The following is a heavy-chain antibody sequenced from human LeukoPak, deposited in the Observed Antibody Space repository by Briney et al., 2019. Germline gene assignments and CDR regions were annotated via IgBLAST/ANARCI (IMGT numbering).Heavy chain of an antibody. CDR1: GDSISRYY. Sequence: SETLSLTCTVSGDSISRYYWRWIRQPPGKGLEWIGYIYTSGSTNYHPSLLSRVTISVDTSKNQFSLKLSSVTAADTAVYYCVRDSIYNPRDASGKGTTATVSS. CDR3: VRDSIYNPRDA. CDR2: IYTSGST. V-gene: IGHV4-4*09. D-gene: IGHD1-14*01. J-gene: IGHJ6*04.